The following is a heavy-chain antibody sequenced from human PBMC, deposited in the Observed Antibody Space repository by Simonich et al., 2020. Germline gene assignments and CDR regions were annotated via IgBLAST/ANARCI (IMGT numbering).Heavy chain of an antibody. CDR2: IYYSGST. J-gene: IGHJ4*02. Sequence: QLQLQESGPGLVKPSETLSLTCPVSGGSISSSSYYWGWSRQPPGKGLEWIGSIYYSGSTNYNPSLKSRVTISVNTSKNQFSLKLSSVTAADTAVYYCARHYYDSSGYFDYWGQGTLVTVSS. CDR1: GGSISSSSYY. CDR3: ARHYYDSSGYFDY. V-gene: IGHV4-39*01. D-gene: IGHD3-22*01.